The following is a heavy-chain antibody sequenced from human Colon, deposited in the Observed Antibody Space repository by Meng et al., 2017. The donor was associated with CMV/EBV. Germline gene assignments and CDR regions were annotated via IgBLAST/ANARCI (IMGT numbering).Heavy chain of an antibody. D-gene: IGHD3-3*02. Sequence: GGSLRLSCAASGFTFGIYTMDWVRQAPGKGLEWVASISSTNTYINYADSVKGRFTISRDNTRKSLYLHMDSLRDDDTAIYYCATSILLPGVVHRGFDIWGRGTMVTVSS. CDR2: ISSTNTYI. J-gene: IGHJ3*02. V-gene: IGHV3-21*01. CDR3: ATSILLPGVVHRGFDI. CDR1: GFTFGIYT.